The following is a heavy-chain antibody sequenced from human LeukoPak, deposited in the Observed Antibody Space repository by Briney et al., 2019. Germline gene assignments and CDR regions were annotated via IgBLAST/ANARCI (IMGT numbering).Heavy chain of an antibody. CDR3: ARGRGATPPYYFDY. Sequence: PGGSLRLSCAASGFTFSSYNMNWVRQAPGKGLEWVSSISSSTANIFYADSVKGRFITSRDNAKSSLYLQVNSLRAEDTAVYYCARGRGATPPYYFDYWGQGSLATVSS. CDR1: GFTFSSYN. V-gene: IGHV3-21*01. D-gene: IGHD1-26*01. CDR2: ISSSTANI. J-gene: IGHJ4*02.